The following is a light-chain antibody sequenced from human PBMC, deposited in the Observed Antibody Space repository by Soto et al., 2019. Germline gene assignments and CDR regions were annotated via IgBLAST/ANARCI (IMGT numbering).Light chain of an antibody. CDR1: SSDVGGYNY. CDR2: DVS. J-gene: IGLJ1*01. CDR3: CSYAGSYV. V-gene: IGLV2-11*01. Sequence: LTQPRSVSGSPGQSVTISCTGTSSDVGGYNYVSWYQQHPGKAPKLMIYDVSKRPSGVPDRFSGSKSGNTASLTISGLQAEDEADYSCCSYAGSYVFGTGTKVTV.